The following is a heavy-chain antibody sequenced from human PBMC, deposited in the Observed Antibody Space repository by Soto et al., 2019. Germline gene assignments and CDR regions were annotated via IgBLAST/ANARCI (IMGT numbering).Heavy chain of an antibody. J-gene: IGHJ4*02. CDR1: ESTVSRDW. D-gene: IGHD1-26*01. CDR2: INQDGSEK. Sequence: EVHLVESGGGLVQTGGSLRLSCAIFESTVSRDWMNWVRQAPGKGLEWVAHINQDGSEKYYVDSVKGRFTISRDNAKESLYLQMTSLRPADTAMYYCSGGVGDAFWGQGTLVTVSS. V-gene: IGHV3-7*04. CDR3: SGGVGDAF.